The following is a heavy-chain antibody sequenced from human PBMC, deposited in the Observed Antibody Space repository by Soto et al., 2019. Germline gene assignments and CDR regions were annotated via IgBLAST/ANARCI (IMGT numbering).Heavy chain of an antibody. J-gene: IGHJ4*02. Sequence: GGSLRLSCAASGFTFSSYDMTWVRQAPGKGLEWVSGISGSGGSTYYADSVKGRFTISRDNSKNTLYLQMNSLRAEDTAVYYCAKDGAQLWFYYFDYWGQGTLVTVSS. CDR3: AKDGAQLWFYYFDY. D-gene: IGHD5-18*01. CDR1: GFTFSSYD. CDR2: ISGSGGST. V-gene: IGHV3-23*01.